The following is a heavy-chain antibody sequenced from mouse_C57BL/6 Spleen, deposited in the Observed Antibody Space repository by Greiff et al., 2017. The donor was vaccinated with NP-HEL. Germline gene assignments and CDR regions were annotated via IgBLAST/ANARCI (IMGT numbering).Heavy chain of an antibody. V-gene: IGHV14-1*01. D-gene: IGHD1-1*01. J-gene: IGHJ4*01. CDR3: TTGYYGSSYGYAMDY. CDR1: GFNIKDYY. CDR2: IDPEDGDT. Sequence: VQLKQSGAELVRPGASVKLSCTASGFNIKDYYMHWVKQRPEQGLEWIGRIDPEDGDTEYAPKFQGKATMTADTSSNTAYLQLSSLTSEDTAVYYCTTGYYGSSYGYAMDYWGQGTSVTVSS.